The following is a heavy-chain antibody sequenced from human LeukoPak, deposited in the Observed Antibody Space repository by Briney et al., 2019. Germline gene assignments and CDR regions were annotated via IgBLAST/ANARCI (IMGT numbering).Heavy chain of an antibody. CDR2: ISGSGDRT. J-gene: IGHJ4*02. CDR1: GFPFSSYA. V-gene: IGHV3-23*01. D-gene: IGHD6-13*01. CDR3: ARSTVTVAAAGINY. Sequence: GGSLRLSCAASGFPFSSYALVWVRQPPGKGLEWVSAISGSGDRTYYADPVRGRFTISGDGSRNTLFLQMNSLRVEDTAVYYCARSTVTVAAAGINYWGQGTLVTVSS.